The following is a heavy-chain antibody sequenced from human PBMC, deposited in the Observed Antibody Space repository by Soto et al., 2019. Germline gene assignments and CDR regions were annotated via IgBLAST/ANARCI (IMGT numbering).Heavy chain of an antibody. D-gene: IGHD2-2*01. CDR1: GYTFTSYG. V-gene: IGHV1-18*04. Sequence: QVQLVQSGAEVKKPGASVKVSCKASGYTFTSYGISWVRQAPGQGLEWMGWISAYNGNTNYAQKLQGRVTMTTDISTSTAYMELRSLRSDDTAVYYCARAWGVVVVVPAANNWFDPWGQGTLVTVSS. CDR3: ARAWGVVVVVPAANNWFDP. CDR2: ISAYNGNT. J-gene: IGHJ5*02.